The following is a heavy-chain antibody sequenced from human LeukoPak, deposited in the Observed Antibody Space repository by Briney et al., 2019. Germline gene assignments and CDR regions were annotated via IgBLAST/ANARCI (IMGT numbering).Heavy chain of an antibody. J-gene: IGHJ3*02. Sequence: SETLSLTCTVSGGSVSDYYWSWIRQSPGKGLEWIGYIYYTGRTSYNPSLKSRVTISVDTSKNQFSLKLSSVTAADTAVYYCARDTSTTWYFYAFDIWGQGTMVTVS. CDR1: GGSVSDYY. CDR3: ARDTSTTWYFYAFDI. V-gene: IGHV4-59*08. D-gene: IGHD6-13*01. CDR2: IYYTGRT.